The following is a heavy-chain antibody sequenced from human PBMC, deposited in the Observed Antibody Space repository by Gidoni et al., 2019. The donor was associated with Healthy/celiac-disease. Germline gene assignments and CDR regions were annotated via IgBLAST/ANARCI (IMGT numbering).Heavy chain of an antibody. V-gene: IGHV4-31*01. D-gene: IGHD2-8*01. J-gene: IGHJ6*03. Sequence: QVQLQESGPGLVKPSQTLSLTCTVSGGSTRSGGYYWSWIRQHPGKGLEWIGYIYYSGSTYYNPSLKSLVTISVDTSKNHFSLKLSSVTAADTAVYYCARVTRYCTNGVCYSDYYYYYMDVWGKGTTVTVSS. CDR1: GGSTRSGGYY. CDR3: ARVTRYCTNGVCYSDYYYYYMDV. CDR2: IYYSGST.